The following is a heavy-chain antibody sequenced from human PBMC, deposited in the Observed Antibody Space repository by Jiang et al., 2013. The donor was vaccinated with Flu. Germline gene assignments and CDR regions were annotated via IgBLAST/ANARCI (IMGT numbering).Heavy chain of an antibody. CDR3: ARDSGAVAGYDY. CDR2: IWYDGSNK. J-gene: IGHJ4*02. D-gene: IGHD6-19*01. Sequence: VQLLESGGGVVQPGRSLRLSCAASGFTFSSYGMHWVRQAPGKGLEWVAVIWYDGSNKYYADSVKGRFTISRDNSKNTLYLQMNSLRAEDTAVYYCARDSGAVAGYDYWGQGTLVTVSS. CDR1: GFTFSSYG. V-gene: IGHV3-33*01.